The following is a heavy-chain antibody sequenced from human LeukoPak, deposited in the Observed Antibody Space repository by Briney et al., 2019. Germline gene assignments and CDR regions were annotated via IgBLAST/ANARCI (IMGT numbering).Heavy chain of an antibody. CDR3: ARGVSGYDSREYNWFDP. CDR2: ISAYNGNT. V-gene: IGHV1-18*01. D-gene: IGHD5-12*01. J-gene: IGHJ5*02. Sequence: ASVKVSCKASGYTFTSYGISWVRQAPGQGLEWMGWISAYNGNTNYAQKFQGRVTMTRNTSISTAYMELSSLRSEDTAVYYCARGVSGYDSREYNWFDPWGQGTLVTVSS. CDR1: GYTFTSYG.